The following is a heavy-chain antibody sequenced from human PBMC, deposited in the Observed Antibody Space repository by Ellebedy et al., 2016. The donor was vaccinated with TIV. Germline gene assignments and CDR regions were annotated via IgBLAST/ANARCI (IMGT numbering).Heavy chain of an antibody. Sequence: MPSETLSLTCSVSGDSISSTSSYWGWVRQPPGKGLEWIGSIYYSGNTYYNPSLKSRVTVSVDTSKNQFSLNLSSVTAADTAVYYCARDPALPRGRFDTWGQGTLVTVSS. V-gene: IGHV4-39*07. J-gene: IGHJ5*02. CDR3: ARDPALPRGRFDT. CDR1: GDSISSTSSY. CDR2: IYYSGNT.